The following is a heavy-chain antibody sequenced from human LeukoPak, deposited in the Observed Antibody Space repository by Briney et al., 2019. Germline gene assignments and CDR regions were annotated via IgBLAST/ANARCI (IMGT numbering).Heavy chain of an antibody. CDR1: GDSVPSNDAA. CDR2: TFYRSKWYY. D-gene: IGHD3-10*01. V-gene: IGHV6-1*01. J-gene: IGHJ5*01. Sequence: SQTLSLTCGISGDSVPSNDAAWSWIRQSPSRGLEWLGRTFYRSKWYYDYAPSVRSRITINPDTSKSQFSLQLDSVTPEDTAVYYCAREVAIVRGVRNWFDSWGPGILVTVSS. CDR3: AREVAIVRGVRNWFDS.